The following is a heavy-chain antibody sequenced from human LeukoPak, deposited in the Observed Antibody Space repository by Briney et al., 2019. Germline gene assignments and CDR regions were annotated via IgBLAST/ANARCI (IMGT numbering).Heavy chain of an antibody. V-gene: IGHV3-30*02. CDR3: AKDGQTTVVTVFDY. Sequence: GGSLRLSCAASGFTFSSHAMHWVRQAPGKGLEWVAFIRYDGSNKYYADSVKGRFTISRDNSKNTLYLQMNSLRAEDTAVYYCAKDGQTTVVTVFDYWGQGTLVTVSS. D-gene: IGHD4-23*01. CDR2: IRYDGSNK. J-gene: IGHJ4*02. CDR1: GFTFSSHA.